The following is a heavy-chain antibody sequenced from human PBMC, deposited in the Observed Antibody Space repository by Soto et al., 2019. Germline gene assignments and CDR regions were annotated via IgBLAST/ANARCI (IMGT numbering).Heavy chain of an antibody. Sequence: EVQLAESGGGLAQPGGSLRLSCAASGFTLSGYAMDWVRQAPGKGLEYVSGISSNGVGTYYANSVQGRFTISRDNSKNTVYLQMGSLRPEDMAVYYCARRARTDFYYMDVWGKGPTVTVSS. J-gene: IGHJ6*03. D-gene: IGHD1-1*01. CDR2: ISSNGVGT. CDR1: GFTLSGYA. V-gene: IGHV3-64*01. CDR3: ARRARTDFYYMDV.